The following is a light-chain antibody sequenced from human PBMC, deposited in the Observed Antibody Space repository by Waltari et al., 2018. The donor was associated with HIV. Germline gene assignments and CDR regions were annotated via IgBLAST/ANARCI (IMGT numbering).Light chain of an antibody. CDR1: KLGDNY. V-gene: IGLV3-1*01. CDR2: QDN. Sequence: SYELTQPPSVSVSPGQTASIPCSGDKLGDNYACWYQQKPGQSPVLVIYQDNKRPSGIPERFSGSNSGNRATLTISGTQPMDEADYYCQAWDSSTVIFGGGTNLTVL. J-gene: IGLJ2*01. CDR3: QAWDSSTVI.